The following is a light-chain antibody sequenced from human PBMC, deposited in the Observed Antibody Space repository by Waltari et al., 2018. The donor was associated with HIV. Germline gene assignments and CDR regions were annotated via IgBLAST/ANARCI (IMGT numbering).Light chain of an antibody. Sequence: EIVMTQSPATLSLSPGERATLSCRASQSVSSNLAWYQQKPGLAPRLLIYGASTRATGIPARFSGSGSGTDFTLTISSLQSEEFAVYYCQQYNNWASWTFGQGTNVEI. CDR1: QSVSSN. CDR3: QQYNNWASWT. V-gene: IGKV3-15*01. CDR2: GAS. J-gene: IGKJ1*01.